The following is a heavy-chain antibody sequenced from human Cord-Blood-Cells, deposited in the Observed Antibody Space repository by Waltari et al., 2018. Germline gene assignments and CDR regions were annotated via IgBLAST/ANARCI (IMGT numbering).Heavy chain of an antibody. J-gene: IGHJ4*02. CDR1: GGSISSYY. V-gene: IGHV4-59*08. CDR2: IYYSGST. D-gene: IGHD5-12*01. CDR3: ARRGYSGYDFDY. Sequence: QVQLQESGPGLVKPSETLSLTCTVSGGSISSYYWSWIRQPPGKGLEWIGYIYYSGSTNYNPSLNSRVTISVDTSKNQFSLKLSSVTAADTAVYYCARRGYSGYDFDYWGQGTLVTVSS.